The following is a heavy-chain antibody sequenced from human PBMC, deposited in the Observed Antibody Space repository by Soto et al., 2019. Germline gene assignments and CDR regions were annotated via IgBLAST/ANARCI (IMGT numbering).Heavy chain of an antibody. CDR3: ARGGGDGYNLLRHFDY. CDR1: GGTFSSYA. J-gene: IGHJ4*02. Sequence: QVQLVQSGAEVKKPGSSVNVSCKASGGTFSSYAISWVRQAPGQGLEWMGGIIHIFGTANYAQKFQGRVTITADESTSTAYMELSSLRSEDTAVYYCARGGGDGYNLLRHFDYWGQGTLVTVSS. V-gene: IGHV1-69*12. D-gene: IGHD5-12*01. CDR2: IIHIFGTA.